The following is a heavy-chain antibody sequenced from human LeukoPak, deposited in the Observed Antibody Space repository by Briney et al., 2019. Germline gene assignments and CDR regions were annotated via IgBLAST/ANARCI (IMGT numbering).Heavy chain of an antibody. V-gene: IGHV4-34*01. D-gene: IGHD6-13*01. CDR3: AREFRAAAGPRYYYYYYMDV. J-gene: IGHJ6*03. Sequence: SETLSLTCAVYGGSLSGYYWSWIRQPPGKGLEWIGEINHSGSTNYNPSLKSRVTISVDTSKNQFSLKLSSVTAADTAVYYCAREFRAAAGPRYYYYYYMDVWGKGTTVTVSS. CDR1: GGSLSGYY. CDR2: INHSGST.